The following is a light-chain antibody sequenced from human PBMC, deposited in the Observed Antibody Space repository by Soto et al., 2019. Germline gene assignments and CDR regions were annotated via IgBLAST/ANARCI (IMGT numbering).Light chain of an antibody. CDR1: QSISSY. CDR2: AAS. Sequence: DVQMTQSPSSLSASVVDRVTITCRASQSISSYLNWYQQKPGKAPKLLIYAASSLQSGVPSRFSGSGSGTDFTLTISSLQPEDFATYYCQQSYSTWTCGQGTKVDIK. CDR3: QQSYSTWT. V-gene: IGKV1-39*01. J-gene: IGKJ1*01.